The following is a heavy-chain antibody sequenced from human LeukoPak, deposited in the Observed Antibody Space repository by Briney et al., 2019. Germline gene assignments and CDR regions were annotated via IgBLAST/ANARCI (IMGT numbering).Heavy chain of an antibody. V-gene: IGHV3-74*01. J-gene: IGHJ4*02. CDR2: INPDGSNT. CDR1: GFTFSSYY. CDR3: ALIIGNNGLFDH. D-gene: IGHD2-8*01. Sequence: PGGSLRLSCAASGFTFSSYYMHWVRQAPGKGLVWVSRINPDGSNTAYADSVKGRFTISRDNAQNTLYLQMNSLRDEDTAVYYCALIIGNNGLFDHWGQGTLVTASS.